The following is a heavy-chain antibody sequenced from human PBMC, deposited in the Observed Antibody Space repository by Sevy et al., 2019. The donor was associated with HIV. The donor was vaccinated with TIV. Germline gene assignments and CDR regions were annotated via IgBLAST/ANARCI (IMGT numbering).Heavy chain of an antibody. CDR1: GFTVSSNY. CDR3: GRVGRGARGGDY. Sequence: GGSPRLSCAASGFTVSSNYMSWVRQAPGKGLEWVSVIYSGGSTYYADSVKGRFTISRDNSKNTLYLQMNSLRAEDTAVYYGGRVGRGARGGDYWGQGTLVTVSS. J-gene: IGHJ4*02. D-gene: IGHD1-26*01. V-gene: IGHV3-53*01. CDR2: IYSGGST.